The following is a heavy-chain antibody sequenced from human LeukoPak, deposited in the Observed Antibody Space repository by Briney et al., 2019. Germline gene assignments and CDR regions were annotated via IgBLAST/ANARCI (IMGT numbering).Heavy chain of an antibody. V-gene: IGHV3-21*01. Sequence: PGGSLRLSCAASGFTFSSYSMNWVRQAPGKGLEWVASITRSSTYIYYADSVKGRFTISRDNAENSLYLQMNSLRAEDTAVYYCARDRYDILTGYFQGLDYWGQGTLVTVSS. D-gene: IGHD3-9*01. CDR2: ITRSSTYI. CDR1: GFTFSSYS. J-gene: IGHJ4*02. CDR3: ARDRYDILTGYFQGLDY.